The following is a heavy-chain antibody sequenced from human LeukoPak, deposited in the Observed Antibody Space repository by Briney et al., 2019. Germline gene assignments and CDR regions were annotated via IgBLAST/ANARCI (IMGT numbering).Heavy chain of an antibody. CDR3: ARDCRDDYGDFRS. CDR2: ISYDGSNK. J-gene: IGHJ1*01. CDR1: GFTFNNYG. V-gene: IGHV3-30*03. Sequence: GRSLRLSCAASGFTFNNYGMHWVRQAPGKGLEWVAVISYDGSNKHYADSVKGRFTISRDNSKNTLDLQMNSLRAEDTAVYYCARDCRDDYGDFRSWGQGTLVTVSS. D-gene: IGHD4-17*01.